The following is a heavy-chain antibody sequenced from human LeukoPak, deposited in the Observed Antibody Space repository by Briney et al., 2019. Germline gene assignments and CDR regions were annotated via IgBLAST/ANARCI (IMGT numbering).Heavy chain of an antibody. CDR2: ISSSSYI. J-gene: IGHJ4*02. V-gene: IGHV3-21*01. CDR3: ARDRYCSSTTCYARPHFDY. D-gene: IGHD2-2*01. Sequence: GGSLRLSCVVSEFTFTSYSMSWVRQAPGKGLEWVSSISSSSYIYHADSVKGRFTISRDNAENSLYLQMNSLRAEDTAVYYCARDRYCSSTTCYARPHFDYWGQGKLVTVSS. CDR1: EFTFTSYS.